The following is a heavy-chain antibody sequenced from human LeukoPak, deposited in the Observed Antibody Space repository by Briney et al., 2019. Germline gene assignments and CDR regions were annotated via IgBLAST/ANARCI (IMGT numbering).Heavy chain of an antibody. J-gene: IGHJ4*02. CDR3: ARERVGYCSGGSCYYFDY. V-gene: IGHV4-34*01. CDR2: INHSGST. Sequence: SETPSLTCAVYGGSFSGYYWSWIRQPPGKGLEWIGEINHSGSTNYNPSLKSRVTISVDTSKNQFSLKLSSVTAADTAVYYCARERVGYCSGGSCYYFDYWGQGTLVTVSS. D-gene: IGHD2-15*01. CDR1: GGSFSGYY.